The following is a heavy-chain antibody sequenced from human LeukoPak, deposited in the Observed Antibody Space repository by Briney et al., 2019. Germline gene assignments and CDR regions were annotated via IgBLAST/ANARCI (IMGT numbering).Heavy chain of an antibody. V-gene: IGHV3-23*01. CDR1: GFTCSSYP. Sequence: GGSRRLSWAASGFTCSSYPMSLVRQAAGKGRELVLAVSGSGDSTYYADSVKGRFIISRDNYKHTLYRQMNSLRAEDTAVYYCAKDLPGNPEDHYYGMDVWGKGTTVTVSS. CDR2: VSGSGDST. D-gene: IGHD4-23*01. J-gene: IGHJ6*04. CDR3: AKDLPGNPEDHYYGMDV.